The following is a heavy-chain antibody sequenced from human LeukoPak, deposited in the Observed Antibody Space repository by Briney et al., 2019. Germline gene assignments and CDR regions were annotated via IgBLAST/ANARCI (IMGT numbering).Heavy chain of an antibody. Sequence: GGSLRLSCAASGFTVSSNYMSWVRQAPGKGLEWVSVIYSGGSTYYADSVKGRFTISRHNSKNTLYLQMNSLRAEDTAVYYCARVVPRYCSSTSCYALDYWGQGTLVTVSS. D-gene: IGHD2-2*01. CDR1: GFTVSSNY. J-gene: IGHJ4*02. CDR2: IYSGGST. V-gene: IGHV3-53*04. CDR3: ARVVPRYCSSTSCYALDY.